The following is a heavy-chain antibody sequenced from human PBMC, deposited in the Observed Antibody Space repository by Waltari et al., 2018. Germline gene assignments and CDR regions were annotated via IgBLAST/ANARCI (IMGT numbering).Heavy chain of an antibody. CDR3: AKGYNYCFDF. CDR2: LRSDETKG. CDR1: GLSFNRDEG. D-gene: IGHD5-12*01. V-gene: IGHV3-30*02. Sequence: QVQMVESGGGVVQPGGSLGLSCKTSGLSFNRDEGVDWVRPAPGRGLELVAFLRSDETKGSYADSVRGRFTISRDSSKNTVYLQMDSLRPEDTAVYYCAKGYNYCFDFWGQGTLVTVSS. J-gene: IGHJ4*02.